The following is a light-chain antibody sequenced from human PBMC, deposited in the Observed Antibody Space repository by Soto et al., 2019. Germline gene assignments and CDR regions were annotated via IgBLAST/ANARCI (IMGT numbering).Light chain of an antibody. V-gene: IGLV2-8*01. Sequence: QSALTQSPSASGSPGQSVTISFTGTTSDIGGYNSVSWYQQPPGKAPKVMIYDVTKRPSGIPDRFSGSKSGNTASLTVSALQPEDEADYYCSSYTDRKTLVFGTGTKVTVL. CDR1: TSDIGGYNS. J-gene: IGLJ1*01. CDR2: DVT. CDR3: SSYTDRKTLV.